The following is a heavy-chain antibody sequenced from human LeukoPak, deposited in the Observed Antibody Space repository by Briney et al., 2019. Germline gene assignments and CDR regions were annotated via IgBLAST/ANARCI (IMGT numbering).Heavy chain of an antibody. Sequence: SETLSLTCTVSGYSISSGYYWGWIRQPPGKGLEWIGSIYHSGSTYYNPSLKSRVTISVDTSKNQFSLKLSSVTAADTAVYYCARRMAAAAWFAFDIWGQGTMVTVSS. CDR1: GYSISSGYY. J-gene: IGHJ3*02. CDR3: ARRMAAAAWFAFDI. CDR2: IYHSGST. D-gene: IGHD6-13*01. V-gene: IGHV4-38-2*02.